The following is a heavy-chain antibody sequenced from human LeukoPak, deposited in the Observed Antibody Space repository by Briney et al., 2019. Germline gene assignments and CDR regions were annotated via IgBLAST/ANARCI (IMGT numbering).Heavy chain of an antibody. J-gene: IGHJ6*02. CDR3: AKFSPTPLLNYYYYGMDV. Sequence: PGGSLRLSCAASGFTFSTFAMSWVRQAPGTGLEWVSCFGGSGASTYYADSVKGRFTISRDNSKNTLYLQMNSLRAEDTAVYYCAKFSPTPLLNYYYYGMDVWGQGTTVTVSS. CDR2: FGGSGAST. CDR1: GFTFSTFA. V-gene: IGHV3-23*01.